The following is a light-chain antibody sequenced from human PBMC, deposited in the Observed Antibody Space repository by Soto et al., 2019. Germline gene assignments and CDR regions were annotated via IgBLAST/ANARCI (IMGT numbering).Light chain of an antibody. J-gene: IGLJ3*02. CDR3: TSYTSSSTWV. CDR1: SSDVGGYTY. CDR2: EVS. Sequence: QSALTQPASVSGSPGQSITISCTGTSSDVGGYTYVSWYQHHPGKAPKLIIYEVSNRPSGVSNRFSGSKSDNTASLTISGLQADDEADYYCTSYTSSSTWVFGGGTKLTVL. V-gene: IGLV2-14*01.